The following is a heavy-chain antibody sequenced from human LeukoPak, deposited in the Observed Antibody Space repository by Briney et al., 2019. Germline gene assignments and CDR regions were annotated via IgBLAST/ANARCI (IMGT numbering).Heavy chain of an antibody. CDR2: IQPGRDTT. V-gene: IGHV1-46*02. J-gene: IGHJ1*01. Sequence: ASVKISCKASGYPFNNYYIHWVRQAPGQGLEWMGPIQPGRDTTTLAQNFRGRVTITRDSSTRTVHVELNSLGSGDTATYYCARAYSTSSRSYFPYWGQGTQVIVSS. D-gene: IGHD6-6*01. CDR1: GYPFNNYY. CDR3: ARAYSTSSRSYFPY.